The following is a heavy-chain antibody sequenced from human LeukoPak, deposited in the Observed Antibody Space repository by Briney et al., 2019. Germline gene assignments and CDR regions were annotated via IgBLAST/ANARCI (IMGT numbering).Heavy chain of an antibody. CDR1: GYTFTSYG. V-gene: IGHV1-18*01. D-gene: IGHD2-15*01. Sequence: AASVKVSCKASGYTFTSYGISWVRQAPGQGLEWMGWISAYNGNTNYAQKLQGRVTMTTDTSTSTAYMELRSLRSDDTAVYYCASRGALGGRPGYFDYWGQGTLVTVSS. CDR2: ISAYNGNT. J-gene: IGHJ4*02. CDR3: ASRGALGGRPGYFDY.